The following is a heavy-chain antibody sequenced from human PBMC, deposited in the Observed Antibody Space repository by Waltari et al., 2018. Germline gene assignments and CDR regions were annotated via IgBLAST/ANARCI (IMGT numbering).Heavy chain of an antibody. Sequence: EVQLVESGGGLAQPGGSLRLSCAASGLSFSNYWMTWVRQASGKGAEWVANIKQDGSEKYSMASVKGRFTISRDNAKNSLYLQMNNLRVEDTAVYYCTRGGRDSSWYWRDWGQGTLVTVSS. V-gene: IGHV3-7*01. CDR3: TRGGRDSSWYWRD. CDR1: GLSFSNYW. CDR2: IKQDGSEK. D-gene: IGHD6-13*01. J-gene: IGHJ4*02.